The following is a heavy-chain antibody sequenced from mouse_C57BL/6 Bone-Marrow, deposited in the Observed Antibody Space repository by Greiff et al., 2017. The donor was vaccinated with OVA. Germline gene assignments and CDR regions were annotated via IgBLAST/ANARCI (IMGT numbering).Heavy chain of an antibody. Sequence: DVKLVESGPGLVKPSQSLSLTCSVTGYSITSGYYWNWIRQFPGNKLEWMGYISYDGSNNYNPSLKNRISITRDTSKNQFFLKLNSVTTEDTATYYCARSYGYDGFAYWGQGTLVTVSA. CDR3: ARSYGYDGFAY. CDR2: ISYDGSN. J-gene: IGHJ3*01. D-gene: IGHD2-2*01. V-gene: IGHV3-6*01. CDR1: GYSITSGYY.